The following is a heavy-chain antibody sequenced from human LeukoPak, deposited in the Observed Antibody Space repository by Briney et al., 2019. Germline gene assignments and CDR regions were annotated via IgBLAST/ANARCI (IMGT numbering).Heavy chain of an antibody. V-gene: IGHV1-46*01. CDR1: GYTAIDYY. CDR2: VNPTSGST. CDR3: ARDGGGWLDP. D-gene: IGHD3-16*01. Sequence: ASVKVSCKASGYTAIDYYMHWVRQAPGQGLEWMGMVNPTSGSTDYAQPFQGRVTMTSDTPTSVFYMEMNGLTSDDTAVYYCARDGGGWLDPWGQGTLVTVSS. J-gene: IGHJ5*02.